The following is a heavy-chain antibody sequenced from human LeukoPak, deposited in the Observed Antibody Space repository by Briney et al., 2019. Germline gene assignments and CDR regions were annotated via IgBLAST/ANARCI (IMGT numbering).Heavy chain of an antibody. CDR3: ARDAGYGMDV. J-gene: IGHJ6*02. V-gene: IGHV4-31*03. CDR1: EGGLSHAGYF. CDR2: MDHSGRS. Sequence: SETLSLTCPISEGGLSHAGYFWCWVRQRPGKGLEWMGYMDHSGRSYYSPSLESRVVISVDTSKNQVSLTVRSVTAADTAVYYCARDAGYGMDVWGQGTTVTVSS.